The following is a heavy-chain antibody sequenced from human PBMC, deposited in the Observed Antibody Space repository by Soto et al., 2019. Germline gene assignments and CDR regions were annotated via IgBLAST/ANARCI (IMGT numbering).Heavy chain of an antibody. CDR2: VYYTGST. CDR3: ARSVAVPGAHIDY. V-gene: IGHV4-59*01. D-gene: IGHD6-19*01. Sequence: SETLSLTCSVSGGSISGSYCSWIRQSPGKGLEWLGYVYYTGSTNYSPSLRSRVSISVDTSKNEFSLRLSSVTAADTAVYFCARSVAVPGAHIDYWGQGTQVTVSS. CDR1: GGSISGSY. J-gene: IGHJ4*02.